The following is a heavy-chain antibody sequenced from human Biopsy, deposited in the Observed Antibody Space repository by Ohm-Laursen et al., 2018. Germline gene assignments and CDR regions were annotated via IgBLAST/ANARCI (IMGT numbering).Heavy chain of an antibody. Sequence: GTLSLTCTVSGGSISDSTYHWGWIRQSPGKGLEWIGNIYYSGNTDYSPSLESRVTISVDTSNNQFSLKLRSVTAADTAVYYCARQVDFWSGYVDYWGQGTLVAVSS. D-gene: IGHD3-3*01. V-gene: IGHV4-39*01. CDR1: GGSISDSTYH. J-gene: IGHJ4*02. CDR2: IYYSGNT. CDR3: ARQVDFWSGYVDY.